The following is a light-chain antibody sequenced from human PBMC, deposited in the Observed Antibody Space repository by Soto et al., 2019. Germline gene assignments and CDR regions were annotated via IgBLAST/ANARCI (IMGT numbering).Light chain of an antibody. V-gene: IGKV3-15*01. CDR1: KGVSST. CDR2: GAS. CDR3: QQYNNWPSFT. J-gene: IGKJ3*01. Sequence: EIVMPQFPAPLSVFQGKRAPLSGRAGKGVSSTLAGYQQKPAQAPRLLFYGASTRATGIPARFSVSGSGTEFTLTISSLQSEDFAVYYCQQYNNWPSFTFGPGTKVDIK.